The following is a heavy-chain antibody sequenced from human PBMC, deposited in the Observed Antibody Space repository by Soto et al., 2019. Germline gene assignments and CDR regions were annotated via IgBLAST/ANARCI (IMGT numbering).Heavy chain of an antibody. CDR3: ARDRGYSYGRDPNNYFDY. J-gene: IGHJ4*02. D-gene: IGHD5-18*01. CDR2: IYYSGST. CDR1: GGSISSGGYY. Sequence: SETLSLTCTVSGGSISSGGYYWSWIRQHPGKGLEWIGYIYYSGSTYYNPSLKIRVTISVDTSKNQFSLKLSSVTAADTAVYYCARDRGYSYGRDPNNYFDYWGQGTLVTVSS. V-gene: IGHV4-31*03.